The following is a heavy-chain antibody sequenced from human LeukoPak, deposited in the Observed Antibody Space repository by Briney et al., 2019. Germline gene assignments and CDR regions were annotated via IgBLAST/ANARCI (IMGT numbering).Heavy chain of an antibody. D-gene: IGHD1-1*01. CDR3: ARESYNRFDY. CDR1: GFTFSSYS. J-gene: IGHJ4*02. CDR2: ISSSGSTI. Sequence: PGGSLRLSCAASGFTFSSYSMNWVRQAPGKGLEWVSYISSSGSTIYYADSVKGRFTISRDNAKNSLYLQMNSLRAEDTAVYYCARESYNRFDYWGQGTLVTVSS. V-gene: IGHV3-48*04.